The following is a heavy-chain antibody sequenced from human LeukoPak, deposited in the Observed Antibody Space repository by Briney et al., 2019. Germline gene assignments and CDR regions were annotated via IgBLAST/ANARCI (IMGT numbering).Heavy chain of an antibody. CDR3: ARGDCSGGSCPMYYFDY. J-gene: IGHJ4*02. D-gene: IGHD2-15*01. CDR2: INHSGST. Sequence: PSETLSLTCAVYGGSFSGYYWSWIRQPPGKGLEWIGEINHSGSTNYNPSLKSRVTKSVDTSKNQFSLKLSSVTAADTAVYYCARGDCSGGSCPMYYFDYWGQGTLVTVSS. V-gene: IGHV4-34*01. CDR1: GGSFSGYY.